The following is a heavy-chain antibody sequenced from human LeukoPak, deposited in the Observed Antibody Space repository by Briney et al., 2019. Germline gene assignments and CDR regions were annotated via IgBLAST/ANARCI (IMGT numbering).Heavy chain of an antibody. D-gene: IGHD3-9*01. J-gene: IGHJ4*02. V-gene: IGHV4-59*08. CDR3: ARHRATQPWLLLDS. CDR1: GDSISSYY. Sequence: SETLSLTCTVSGDSISSYYWSWIRQPPGKGLEWIGHMHYTRDINYNPIFKSRVTISGDSSKNQFSLKVTSVTAADTAVYYCARHRATQPWLLLDSWGQGTLVTVSS. CDR2: MHYTRDI.